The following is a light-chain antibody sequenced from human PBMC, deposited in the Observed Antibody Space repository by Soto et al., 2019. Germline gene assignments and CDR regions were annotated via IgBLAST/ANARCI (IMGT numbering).Light chain of an antibody. Sequence: DIQMTQSPSTLSASVGDRVTITCRASQSISEWLAWYQQKPGKAPILLIYDASSLESGVPSRFSGSLSGTDFTLTISSLQPEDFATYYCQQLNSYQITFGQGTRLEIK. J-gene: IGKJ5*01. CDR3: QQLNSYQIT. V-gene: IGKV1-5*01. CDR1: QSISEW. CDR2: DAS.